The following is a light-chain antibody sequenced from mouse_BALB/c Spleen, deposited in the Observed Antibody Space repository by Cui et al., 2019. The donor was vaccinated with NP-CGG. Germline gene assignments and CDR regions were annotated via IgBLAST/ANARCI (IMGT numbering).Light chain of an antibody. J-gene: IGLJ1*01. V-gene: IGLV1*01. CDR2: GTN. Sequence: QAVVTQEFALTTSPGETVTLTCRSSTGAITTSNNANWVQEKPDHLFTGLIGGTNNRAPGVPARFSGSLIGDKAALTITGAQTEDEAIYFCALWYSNHWVFGGGTKLTVL. CDR3: ALWYSNHWV. CDR1: TGAITTSNN.